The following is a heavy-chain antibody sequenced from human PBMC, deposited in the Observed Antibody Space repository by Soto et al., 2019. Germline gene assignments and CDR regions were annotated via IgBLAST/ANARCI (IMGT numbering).Heavy chain of an antibody. V-gene: IGHV1-69*13. Sequence: GASVNVSFKAAQGTRSTFGISWVRPVPGQGLEWMGSIIPLYGTTNYAQRFRGRVTFTADDSTNMVYMELMSLRSDDTAIYYCARDIPTYYDSSYDWSDPWGQGVLVTVSS. CDR2: IIPLYGTT. CDR1: QGTRSTFG. D-gene: IGHD3-16*01. J-gene: IGHJ5*02. CDR3: ARDIPTYYDSSYDWSDP.